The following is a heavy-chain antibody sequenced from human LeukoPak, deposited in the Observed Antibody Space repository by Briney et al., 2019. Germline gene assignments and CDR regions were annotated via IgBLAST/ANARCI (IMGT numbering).Heavy chain of an antibody. J-gene: IGHJ4*02. V-gene: IGHV3-23*01. D-gene: IGHD3-22*01. CDR1: GFIFSSAW. Sequence: GGSLRLSCAASGFIFSSAWMSWVRQAPGKGLEWVSAISGSGGSTYYADSVKGRFTISRDNSKNTLYLQMNSLRAEDTAVYYCAKDYYDSSGPGGFDYWGQGTLVTVSS. CDR3: AKDYYDSSGPGGFDY. CDR2: ISGSGGST.